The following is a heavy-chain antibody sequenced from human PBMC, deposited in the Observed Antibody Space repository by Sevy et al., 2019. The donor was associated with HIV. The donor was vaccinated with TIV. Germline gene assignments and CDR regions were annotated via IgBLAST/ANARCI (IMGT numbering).Heavy chain of an antibody. CDR1: GFTFRSYW. CDR2: INSDGSST. V-gene: IGHV3-74*01. CDR3: ARAPRSRNFDL. J-gene: IGHJ2*01. Sequence: GGSLRLSCAASGFTFRSYWMHWVRQAPGKGLMWVSRINSDGSSTNYAESVKGRFTISRDSAKNTLYLQVNSLRAEDTAMYYCARAPRSRNFDLWGRGTLVTVSS.